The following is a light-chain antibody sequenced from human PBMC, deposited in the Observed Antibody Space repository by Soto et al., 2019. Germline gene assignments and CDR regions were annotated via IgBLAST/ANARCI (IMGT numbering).Light chain of an antibody. Sequence: EIVLTQSPGTLSLSPGERATLSCRASQSVSRSYLAWYQQKPGQAPRLLIYGASSRATGIPDRFSGSGSGTDFTLPISRLEPEDFAVYYCQQYGSSPRTFGQGTKVEIK. CDR3: QQYGSSPRT. V-gene: IGKV3-20*01. CDR1: QSVSRSY. CDR2: GAS. J-gene: IGKJ1*01.